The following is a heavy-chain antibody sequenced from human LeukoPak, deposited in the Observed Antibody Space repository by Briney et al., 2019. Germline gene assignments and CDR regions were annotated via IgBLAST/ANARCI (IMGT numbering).Heavy chain of an antibody. V-gene: IGHV3-23*01. Sequence: GGSLRLSCAASGFTFSSYGMSWVRQAPGKGLEWVSAISGSGDNTYYADSVKGRFTISRDDSKNTLYLQLNSLRAEDTAVYYCAKCDYGDPFDYWGQGTLVTVSS. D-gene: IGHD4-17*01. J-gene: IGHJ4*02. CDR3: AKCDYGDPFDY. CDR1: GFTFSSYG. CDR2: ISGSGDNT.